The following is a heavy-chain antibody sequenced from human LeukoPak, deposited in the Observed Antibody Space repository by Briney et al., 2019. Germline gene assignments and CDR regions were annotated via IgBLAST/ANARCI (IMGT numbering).Heavy chain of an antibody. CDR1: GGTFSSYA. V-gene: IGHV1-69*13. Sequence: ASVTVSCTASGGTFSSYAISWVRQAPGQGLEWMGGIIPIFGTANYAQKFQGRVTITADESTSTAYMELSSLRSEDTAVYYCARGLQAAPNPYNWFDPWGQGTLVTVSS. D-gene: IGHD2-15*01. CDR2: IIPIFGTA. CDR3: ARGLQAAPNPYNWFDP. J-gene: IGHJ5*02.